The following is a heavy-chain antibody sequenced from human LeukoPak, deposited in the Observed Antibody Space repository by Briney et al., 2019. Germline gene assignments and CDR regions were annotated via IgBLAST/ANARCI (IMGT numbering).Heavy chain of an antibody. CDR2: ISAYNGNT. CDR1: GYTFTSYG. CDR3: ARVGYYDFWSGYYHFDY. V-gene: IGHV1-18*01. J-gene: IGHJ4*02. D-gene: IGHD3-3*01. Sequence: ASVNVSCKASGYTFTSYGISWVRQAPGQGLEWMGWISAYNGNTNYAQKLQGRVTMTTDTSTSTAYMELRSLRSDDTAVYYCARVGYYDFWSGYYHFDYWGQGTLVTVSS.